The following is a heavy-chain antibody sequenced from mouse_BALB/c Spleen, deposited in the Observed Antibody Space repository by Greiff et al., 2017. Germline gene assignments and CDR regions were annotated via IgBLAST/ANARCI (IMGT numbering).Heavy chain of an antibody. D-gene: IGHD2-3*01. Sequence: EVKLMESGPGLVKPSQSLSLTCTVTGYSITSDYAWNWIRQFPGNKLEWMGYISYSGSTSYNPSLKSRISITRDTSKNQFFLQLNSVTTEDTATYYCARRYYSYWYFDVWGAGTTVTVSS. J-gene: IGHJ1*01. CDR3: ARRYYSYWYFDV. V-gene: IGHV3-2*02. CDR1: GYSITSDYA. CDR2: ISYSGST.